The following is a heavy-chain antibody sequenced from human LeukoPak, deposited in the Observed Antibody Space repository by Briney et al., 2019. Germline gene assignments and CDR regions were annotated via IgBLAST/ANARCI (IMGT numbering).Heavy chain of an antibody. J-gene: IGHJ4*02. CDR1: GFSFGDYA. CDR3: TRASYAGSYYTYYFDY. V-gene: IGHV3-49*04. CDR2: IRSKAYGGTT. D-gene: IGHD1-26*01. Sequence: GGSLRLSCTTPGFSFGDYAMSWVRRAPGKGLEWVGFIRSKAYGGTTEYAASVKGRFTISRDDSKSIAYLQMSGLKTEDTALYYCTRASYAGSYYTYYFDYWGQGTLVAVSS.